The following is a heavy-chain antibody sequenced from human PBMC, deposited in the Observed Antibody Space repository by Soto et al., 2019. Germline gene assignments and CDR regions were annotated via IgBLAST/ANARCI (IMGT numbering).Heavy chain of an antibody. V-gene: IGHV3-23*01. CDR2: ISGSGNTT. CDR1: GFIFSNYA. CDR3: AKGYYVSGSYFPTIDY. Sequence: GESLKISCAASGFIFSNYAMTWVRQAPGKGLEWIAIISGSGNTTYYTDSVKGRITISRDNSKNTLYLQLNSLRAEDTAVYYCAKGYYVSGSYFPTIDYWGLGTLVTVSS. D-gene: IGHD3-10*01. J-gene: IGHJ4*02.